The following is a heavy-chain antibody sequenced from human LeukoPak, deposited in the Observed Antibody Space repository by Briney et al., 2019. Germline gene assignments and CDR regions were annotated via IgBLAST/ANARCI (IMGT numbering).Heavy chain of an antibody. V-gene: IGHV3-7*01. CDR3: AKDQPGYFRSPFDY. Sequence: PGGSLRLSCAASGFTFTTYWMTWVRQAPGRGLEWVANIKEDGSETYYVDSVKGRSTISRDNSKNSLYLEMISLRPDDTAVYYCAKDQPGYFRSPFDYWGQGTLVTVS. CDR1: GFTFTTYW. D-gene: IGHD3-9*01. J-gene: IGHJ4*02. CDR2: IKEDGSET.